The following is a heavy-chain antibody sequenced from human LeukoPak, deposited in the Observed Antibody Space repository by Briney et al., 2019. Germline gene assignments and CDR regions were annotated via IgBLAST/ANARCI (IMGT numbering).Heavy chain of an antibody. D-gene: IGHD6-6*01. CDR1: GFTFSSYA. CDR2: ISGSGGST. CDR3: AKDPKSEDYSSSSGFYYYYMDV. Sequence: GGSLRLSCAASGFTFSSYAMSWVRQAPGKGLEWVSAISGSGGSTYYADSVKGRFTISRDNSKNTLYLQMNSLRAEDTAVYYCAKDPKSEDYSSSSGFYYYYMDVWGKGTTVTVSS. J-gene: IGHJ6*03. V-gene: IGHV3-23*01.